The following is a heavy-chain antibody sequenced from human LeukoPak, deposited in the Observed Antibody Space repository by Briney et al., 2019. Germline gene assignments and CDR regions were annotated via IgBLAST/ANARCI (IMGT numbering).Heavy chain of an antibody. CDR3: ANDFDYGDYAVDY. D-gene: IGHD4-17*01. V-gene: IGHV3-7*03. Sequence: GGSLRLSCAASGFTFRSYWMTWVRQYPGKGLEWVANIKQDGSETYYADSVKGRFTISRDNAKRSLYLQMNSLRAEVTAVYYCANDFDYGDYAVDYWGQGTLVTVSS. J-gene: IGHJ4*02. CDR1: GFTFRSYW. CDR2: IKQDGSET.